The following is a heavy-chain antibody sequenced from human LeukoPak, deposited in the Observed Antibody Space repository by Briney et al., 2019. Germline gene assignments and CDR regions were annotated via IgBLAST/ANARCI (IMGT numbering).Heavy chain of an antibody. Sequence: GGSLRLSCAASGFTFSSYAMSWVRQAPGKGLGWVSAISGSGSSTYYADSVKGRFTISRDNPKKTLYLQMNSLRAEDTAVYYCAKATSGNYYFDYWGQGTLVTVSS. V-gene: IGHV3-23*01. CDR3: AKATSGNYYFDY. J-gene: IGHJ4*02. CDR2: ISGSGSST. CDR1: GFTFSSYA. D-gene: IGHD1-26*01.